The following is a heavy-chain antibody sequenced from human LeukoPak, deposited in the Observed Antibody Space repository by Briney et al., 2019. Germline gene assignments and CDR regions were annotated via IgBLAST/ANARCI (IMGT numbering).Heavy chain of an antibody. CDR2: ILYDGSNK. J-gene: IGHJ6*02. Sequence: GGSLRLSCAASGFTFSNYGLHWVRQAPGKGLEWVAVILYDGSNKYYADSVKGRFTISRDNSKNTLYLQMNSLRAEDTAVYYCAKIPRRDGYISHYYYSGMDVWGQGTTVTVSS. V-gene: IGHV3-30*18. CDR1: GFTFSNYG. D-gene: IGHD5-24*01. CDR3: AKIPRRDGYISHYYYSGMDV.